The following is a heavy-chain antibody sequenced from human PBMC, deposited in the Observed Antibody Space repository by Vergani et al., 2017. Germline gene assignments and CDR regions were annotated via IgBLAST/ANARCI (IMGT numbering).Heavy chain of an antibody. V-gene: IGHV3-11*01. J-gene: IGHJ3*02. Sequence: QVQLVESGGGLVKPGGSLRLSCAASGFSFSDHYMTWIRQAPGKGLEWVSYISNSGNTIEYADSVKGRFSLSRDNAKSSLFLQMDSLRAEDTAVYYCARDHRDYNNYPGTFDIWGQGSMGTVSS. CDR2: ISNSGNTI. D-gene: IGHD5-24*01. CDR3: ARDHRDYNNYPGTFDI. CDR1: GFSFSDHY.